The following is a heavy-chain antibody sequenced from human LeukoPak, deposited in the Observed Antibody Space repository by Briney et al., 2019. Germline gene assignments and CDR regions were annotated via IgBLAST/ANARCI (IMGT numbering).Heavy chain of an antibody. V-gene: IGHV4-39*07. CDR1: GGSISSTSYY. CDR3: ARAPGIVGLYYYMDV. D-gene: IGHD3-22*01. J-gene: IGHJ6*03. Sequence: PSETLSLTCTVSGGSISSTSYYWGWIRQPPGKGLEWIGNIYYSGSTYYNPSLKSRVTISVDTSKNQFSLKLSSVTAADTAVYYCARAPGIVGLYYYMDVWGKGTTVTVSS. CDR2: IYYSGST.